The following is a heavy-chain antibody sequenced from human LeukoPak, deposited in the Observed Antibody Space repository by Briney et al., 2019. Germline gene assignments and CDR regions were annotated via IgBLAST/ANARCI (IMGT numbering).Heavy chain of an antibody. D-gene: IGHD3-22*01. V-gene: IGHV4-61*02. CDR3: ARGSDYYDSSGYYQNWFDP. CDR2: IYTSGSI. CDR1: GGSISSGSYY. J-gene: IGHJ5*02. Sequence: PSQTLSLTCTVSGGSISSGSYYWSWIRQPGGKGLEWIERIYTSGSINYNSSLKSRVTIPVDTSKNQFSLKLSSVTAADTAVYYCARGSDYYDSSGYYQNWFDPWGQGTLVTVSS.